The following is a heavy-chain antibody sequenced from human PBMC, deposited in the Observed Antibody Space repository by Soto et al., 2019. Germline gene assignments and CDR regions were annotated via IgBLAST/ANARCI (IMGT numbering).Heavy chain of an antibody. Sequence: LRLSCAASGFTFSNAWMSWVRQAPGKGLEWVGRIKSKTDGGTTDYAAPVKGRFTISRDDSKNTLYLQMNSLKTEDTAVYHCTTYRQQLVWSERDHYDYWGQGTLVTVSS. CDR3: TTYRQQLVWSERDHYDY. V-gene: IGHV3-15*01. CDR1: GFTFSNAW. J-gene: IGHJ4*02. CDR2: IKSKTDGGTT. D-gene: IGHD6-13*01.